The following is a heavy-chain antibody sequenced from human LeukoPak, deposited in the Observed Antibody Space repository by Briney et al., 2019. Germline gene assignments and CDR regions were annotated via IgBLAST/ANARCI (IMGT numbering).Heavy chain of an antibody. V-gene: IGHV4-4*07. CDR1: GGSISSYY. D-gene: IGHD2-2*03. CDR3: ARDSGYCSSTSCSPANWFDH. J-gene: IGHJ5*02. Sequence: SETLSLTCTVSGGSISSYYWSWLRQPAGKGLEWIGRIYTSGSNNYNPSLKSRVNMSVDTSKNQFSLKLSSMTAADTAVYYCARDSGYCSSTSCSPANWFDHWGQGTLVTVSS. CDR2: IYTSGSN.